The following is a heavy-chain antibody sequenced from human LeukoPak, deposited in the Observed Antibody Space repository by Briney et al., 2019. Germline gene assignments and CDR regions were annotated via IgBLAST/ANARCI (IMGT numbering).Heavy chain of an antibody. D-gene: IGHD4-17*01. CDR3: TRLNDYAWYFDL. Sequence: SETLSLTCTVSGGSISSSGYYWGWIRQPPGKWLEWIGSIYYSGSTYYNPSLKSRVTISVDTSKNQFSLKLSSVTAADTAVYYCTRLNDYAWYFDLWGRGTLVTVSS. CDR1: GGSISSSGYY. J-gene: IGHJ2*01. CDR2: IYYSGST. V-gene: IGHV4-39*01.